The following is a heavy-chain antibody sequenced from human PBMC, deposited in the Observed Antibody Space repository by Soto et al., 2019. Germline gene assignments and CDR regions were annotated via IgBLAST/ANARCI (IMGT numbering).Heavy chain of an antibody. Sequence: SETLSLTCTASGGSISSDYRSWIRQPPGKGLEWIGYIYYSGSTNYNPSLTSRVTISVDTSKNQFSLKLSSVTAADTAVYFCAREGGESSDGLYYFDSWGQGSLVT. CDR1: GGSISSDY. CDR2: IYYSGST. D-gene: IGHD3-16*01. V-gene: IGHV4-59*12. CDR3: AREGGESSDGLYYFDS. J-gene: IGHJ4*02.